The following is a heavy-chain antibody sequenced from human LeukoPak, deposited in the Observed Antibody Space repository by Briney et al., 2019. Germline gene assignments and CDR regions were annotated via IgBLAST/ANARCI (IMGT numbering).Heavy chain of an antibody. D-gene: IGHD3-22*01. CDR2: IWYDGSNK. J-gene: IGHJ4*02. CDR1: GFTFSSYG. V-gene: IGHV3-33*01. CDR3: ARGSRSYDSSGYYFYY. Sequence: GGSLRLSCAASGFTFSSYGMHWVRQAPGKGLEWVAVIWYDGSNKYYADSVKGRFTISRDNSKNTLYLQMNSLRAVDTAVYYCARGSRSYDSSGYYFYYWGQGTLVTVSS.